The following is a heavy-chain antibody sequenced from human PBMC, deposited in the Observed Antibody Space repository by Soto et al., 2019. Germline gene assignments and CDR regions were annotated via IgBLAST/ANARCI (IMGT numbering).Heavy chain of an antibody. V-gene: IGHV4-30-4*01. Sequence: PSETLSLTCTVSGGSITSGDYFWSWIRQPPGKGLEWIGYISYRGSTYYNPSLKSRVAISVDTSKNQFSLNLSSVTAADTAVYYCATIWYYDNSAYYPDWGQGTLVTVS. CDR2: ISYRGST. J-gene: IGHJ4*02. CDR1: GGSITSGDYF. D-gene: IGHD3-22*01. CDR3: ATIWYYDNSAYYPD.